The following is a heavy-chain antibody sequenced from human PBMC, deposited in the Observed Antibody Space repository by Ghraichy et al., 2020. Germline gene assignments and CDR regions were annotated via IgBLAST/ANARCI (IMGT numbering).Heavy chain of an antibody. CDR3: ARGSGTYYLVLRYYFDY. V-gene: IGHV4-39*01. Sequence: TLSLTCTVSGGSISTTANYWGWMRQPPGRGLEWIGSVYYDGTTYYNSSLKSRLTIFIDTSKNQFSLKLSSVTAADTAVYYCARGSGTYYLVLRYYFDYWGQGSLVTVSS. CDR1: GGSISTTANY. CDR2: VYYDGTT. J-gene: IGHJ4*02. D-gene: IGHD1-26*01.